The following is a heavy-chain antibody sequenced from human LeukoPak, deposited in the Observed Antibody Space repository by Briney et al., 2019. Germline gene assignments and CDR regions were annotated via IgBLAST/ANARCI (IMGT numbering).Heavy chain of an antibody. CDR1: GFTFSSHG. D-gene: IGHD3-10*01. Sequence: PGGSLRLSCAASGFTFSSHGMHWVRQAPGKGLEWVAFIRYDGSNKYYADSVKGRFTISRDNSKNTLYLQMNSLRAEDTAVYYCAKPKLLWFGEFPFDYWGQGTLVTVSS. J-gene: IGHJ4*02. V-gene: IGHV3-30*02. CDR2: IRYDGSNK. CDR3: AKPKLLWFGEFPFDY.